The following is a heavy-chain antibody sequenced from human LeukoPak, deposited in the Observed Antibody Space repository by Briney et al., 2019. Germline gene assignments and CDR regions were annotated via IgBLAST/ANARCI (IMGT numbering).Heavy chain of an antibody. J-gene: IGHJ3*02. CDR3: ASSSGWLFDAFDI. D-gene: IGHD6-19*01. CDR2: INHSGST. V-gene: IGHV4-34*01. Sequence: SETLSLTCAVYGGSFSGYYWSWIRQPPGKGLEWIGEINHSGSTNYNPSLKSRVTISVDTSKNQFSPKLSSVTAADTAVYYCASSSGWLFDAFDIWGQGTMVTVSS. CDR1: GGSFSGYY.